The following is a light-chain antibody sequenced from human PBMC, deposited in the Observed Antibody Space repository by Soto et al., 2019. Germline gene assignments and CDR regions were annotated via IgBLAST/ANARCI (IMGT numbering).Light chain of an antibody. Sequence: LLTQSPGTLSLSPGDRATLSCRASQSLGSTFLAWYQQKSGQSPRLLIYGASDRATDIPNRFTGSGSGADFTLTISRLEPEDFAVYFCHQYGTLPISCGGGTKVEIK. CDR2: GAS. CDR1: QSLGSTF. CDR3: HQYGTLPIS. V-gene: IGKV3-20*01. J-gene: IGKJ4*01.